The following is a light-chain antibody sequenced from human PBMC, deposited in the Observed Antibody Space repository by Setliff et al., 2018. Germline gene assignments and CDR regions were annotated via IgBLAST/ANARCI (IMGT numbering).Light chain of an antibody. CDR1: SSDVGSYDL. CDR3: NAYASDTTYV. J-gene: IGLJ1*01. Sequence: QSALAQPASVSGSPGQSITISCSGTSSDVGSYDLVSWYQQHPGKAPKLIISGVSDRPSGVSSRFSGSKSGNTAYLTISGLQTEDEAEYYCNAYASDTTYVFGSGTKVTVL. CDR2: GVS. V-gene: IGLV2-14*03.